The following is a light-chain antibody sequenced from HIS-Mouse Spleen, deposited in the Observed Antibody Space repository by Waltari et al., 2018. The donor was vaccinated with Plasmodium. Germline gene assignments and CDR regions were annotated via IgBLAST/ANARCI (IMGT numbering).Light chain of an antibody. V-gene: IGLV3-10*01. Sequence: SYELTQPPSVSVSPGQTARITCSGDALPKKYAYWYQQKSGQAPVLVIYEESKRPPGVPERILGSRSGKMATLTISGDQVEDEADYYCYSTDSSGNHRVFGGGTKLTVL. CDR1: ALPKKY. CDR2: EES. J-gene: IGLJ3*02. CDR3: YSTDSSGNHRV.